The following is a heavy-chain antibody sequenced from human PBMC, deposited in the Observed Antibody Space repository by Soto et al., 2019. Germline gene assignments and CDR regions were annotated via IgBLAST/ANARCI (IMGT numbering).Heavy chain of an antibody. CDR1: GYTFTSYG. D-gene: IGHD2-15*01. V-gene: IGHV1-18*01. CDR3: ARAFADIVVVVAAHAFDI. J-gene: IGHJ3*02. CDR2: ISAYNGNT. Sequence: QVQLVQSGAEVKKPGASVKVSCKASGYTFTSYGISWVRQAPGQGLEWMGWISAYNGNTNYAQKLQGRVTMTTDTSTSTAYMELRSLRSDDTAVYYCARAFADIVVVVAAHAFDIWGQGTMVTVSS.